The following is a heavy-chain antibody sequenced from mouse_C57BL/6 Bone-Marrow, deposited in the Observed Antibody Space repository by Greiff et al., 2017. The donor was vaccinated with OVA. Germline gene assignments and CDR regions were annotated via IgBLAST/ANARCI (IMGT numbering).Heavy chain of an antibody. Sequence: QVQLQQSGAELVRPGASVTLSCKASGYTFTDYEMHWVKQTPVHGLEWIGAIDPETGGTAYNQKFKGKAILTADKSSSTAYMELRSLTSEDSAVYYCTRFITTVVATPDYWGQGTTLTVSS. D-gene: IGHD1-1*01. CDR3: TRFITTVVATPDY. V-gene: IGHV1-15*01. J-gene: IGHJ2*01. CDR2: IDPETGGT. CDR1: GYTFTDYE.